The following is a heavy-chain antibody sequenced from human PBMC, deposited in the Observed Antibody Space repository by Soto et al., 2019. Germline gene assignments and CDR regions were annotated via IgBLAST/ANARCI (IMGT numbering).Heavy chain of an antibody. J-gene: IGHJ4*02. D-gene: IGHD2-21*02. CDR3: ARIGPYCGGDCYPDFDF. V-gene: IGHV3-23*01. CDR2: VSGSGGGT. CDR1: GFTFNTSG. Sequence: GGSLRLSCAASGFTFNTSGMTWVRQAPGKGLEWVSTVSGSGGGTYYADSVKGRFTISRVNSKNTMYLQMSNLRAEDTAVYFCARIGPYCGGDCYPDFDFWGLGTPVTVPQ.